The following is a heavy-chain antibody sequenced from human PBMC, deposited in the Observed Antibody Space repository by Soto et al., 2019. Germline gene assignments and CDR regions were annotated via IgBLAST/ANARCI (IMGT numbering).Heavy chain of an antibody. CDR2: ISYDGSNK. V-gene: IGHV3-30*18. Sequence: QVQLVESGGGVVQPGRSLRLSCAASGFTFSSYGMHWVRQAPGKGLEWVAVISYDGSNKYYADSVKGRFTISRDNSKNTLYLQMNSLRAEDTAVYYCAKSSYGGYGVYFQHWGQGTLVTVSS. J-gene: IGHJ1*01. CDR1: GFTFSSYG. CDR3: AKSSYGGYGVYFQH. D-gene: IGHD4-17*01.